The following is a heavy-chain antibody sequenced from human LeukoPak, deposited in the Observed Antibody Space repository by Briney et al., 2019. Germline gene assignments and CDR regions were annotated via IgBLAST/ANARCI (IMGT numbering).Heavy chain of an antibody. Sequence: SETLSLTCTVSGGSISSGDYYWSWIRQPPGKGLEWIGYIYYSGSTYYNPSLKSRVTISVDTSKNQFSLKLSSVTAADTAVYYCARAVAGDGGYFDYWGQGTLVTVSS. J-gene: IGHJ4*02. CDR3: ARAVAGDGGYFDY. D-gene: IGHD6-19*01. V-gene: IGHV4-30-4*02. CDR1: GGSISSGDYY. CDR2: IYYSGST.